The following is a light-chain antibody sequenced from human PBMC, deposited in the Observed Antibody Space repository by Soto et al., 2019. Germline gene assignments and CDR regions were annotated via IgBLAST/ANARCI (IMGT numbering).Light chain of an antibody. CDR3: CSDAGDSADVV. CDR1: SSDVGSYKL. J-gene: IGLJ2*01. V-gene: IGLV2-23*01. Sequence: QSALTQPASVSGSPGQSITISCTGTSSDVGSYKLVSWYQQHPDKAPKLIIYEGNKRPSGVSNRFSGSKSGDTASLTISGVQAVDEADYYCCSDAGDSADVVFGGGTKVTVL. CDR2: EGN.